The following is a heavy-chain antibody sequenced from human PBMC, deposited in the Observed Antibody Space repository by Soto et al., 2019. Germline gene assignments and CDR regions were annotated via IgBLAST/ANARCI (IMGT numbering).Heavy chain of an antibody. V-gene: IGHV3-15*01. CDR1: GFGFADGW. CDR3: TTIVAGTGY. D-gene: IGHD6-19*01. Sequence: EVHLVESGGGLVKPGGSLRLSCAASGFGFADGWMSWVRQAPGTGLEWVGRVKSKISGGTTDYGAPVEGRFTTSTDDSKNTLYLQMHSLKPEDTAVYYCTTIVAGTGYWGQGTLVSVSS. J-gene: IGHJ4*02. CDR2: VKSKISGGTT.